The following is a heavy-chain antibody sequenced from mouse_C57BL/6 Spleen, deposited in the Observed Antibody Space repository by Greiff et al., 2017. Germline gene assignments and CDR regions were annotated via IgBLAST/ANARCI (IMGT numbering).Heavy chain of an antibody. Sequence: EVKLVESGGGLVKPGGSLKLSCAASGFTFSDYGMHWVRQAPEQGLEWVAYISSGSSTIYYADTVKGRFTISRDKAKNTQFLQMTSLRSEDTAMYYCARRRRYAMDYWGQGTSVTVSS. CDR3: ARRRRYAMDY. CDR2: ISSGSSTI. J-gene: IGHJ4*01. CDR1: GFTFSDYG. V-gene: IGHV5-17*01.